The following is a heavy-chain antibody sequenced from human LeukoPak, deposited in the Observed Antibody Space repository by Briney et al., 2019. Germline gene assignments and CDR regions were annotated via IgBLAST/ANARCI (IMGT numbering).Heavy chain of an antibody. CDR3: ARLLYSSGWYPTHYFDY. D-gene: IGHD6-19*01. CDR2: IYYSGST. J-gene: IGHJ4*02. Sequence: PSETLSLTCSVSGGSISSYYWSWIRQPPGKGLEWIGYIYYSGSTNYNPSLKSRVTISVDTSKNQFSLKLSSVTAADTAVYYCARLLYSSGWYPTHYFDYWGQGTLVTVSS. CDR1: GGSISSYY. V-gene: IGHV4-59*01.